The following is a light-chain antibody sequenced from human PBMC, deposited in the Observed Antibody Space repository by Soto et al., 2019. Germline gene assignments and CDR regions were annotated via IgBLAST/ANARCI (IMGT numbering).Light chain of an antibody. CDR2: GAS. V-gene: IGKV3-15*01. J-gene: IGKJ4*01. CDR3: QQYNNWLRT. Sequence: EIVMTQSPATLSVSPGERATLSCRASQSVSSNLAWYQQKPGQAPRLLIYGASTRATGIPVRFSGSGSGAEFTLTISSLQSEDFAVYYCQQYNNWLRTFGGGTKVEIK. CDR1: QSVSSN.